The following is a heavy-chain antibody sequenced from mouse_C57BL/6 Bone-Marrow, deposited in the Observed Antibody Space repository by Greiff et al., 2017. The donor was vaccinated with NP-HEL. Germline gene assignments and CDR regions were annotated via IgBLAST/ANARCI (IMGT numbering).Heavy chain of an antibody. V-gene: IGHV5-6*01. CDR1: GFTFSSYG. Sequence: EVQGVESGGDLVKPGGSLKLSCAASGFTFSSYGMSWVRQTPDKRLEWVATISSGGSYTYYPDSVKGRFTISRDNAKNTLYLQMSSLKSEDTAVYYCARQWAYYSNYNYFDYWGQGTTLTVSS. CDR2: ISSGGSYT. D-gene: IGHD2-5*01. J-gene: IGHJ2*01. CDR3: ARQWAYYSNYNYFDY.